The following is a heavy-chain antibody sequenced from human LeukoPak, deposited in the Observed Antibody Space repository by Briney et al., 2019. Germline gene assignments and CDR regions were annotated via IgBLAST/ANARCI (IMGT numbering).Heavy chain of an antibody. D-gene: IGHD3-22*01. Sequence: GGSLRLSCAASGVTFSSYWMSWVRQAPGRGLEWVANIKEDGSEKYYVDSVKGRFTISRDNAKNSLYLQMNSLRAEDTAVYYCARGRFNYDSSGYSSFYHWGQGTLVTVSS. CDR1: GVTFSSYW. CDR2: IKEDGSEK. V-gene: IGHV3-7*01. CDR3: ARGRFNYDSSGYSSFYH. J-gene: IGHJ4*02.